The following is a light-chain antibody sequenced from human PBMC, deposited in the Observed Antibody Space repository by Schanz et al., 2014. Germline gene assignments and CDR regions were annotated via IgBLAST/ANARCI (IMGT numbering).Light chain of an antibody. CDR3: SSFTSSLRWV. CDR1: SSDIGGYNY. Sequence: QSALTQPASVSGSPGQSITISCTGTSSDIGGYNYVSWYQQHPGKAPKLMIFDVTNRPSGVSYRFSGSKSGNTASLTISGLQAEDEADYYCSSFTSSLRWVFGGGTKLTVL. CDR2: DVT. V-gene: IGLV2-14*03. J-gene: IGLJ3*02.